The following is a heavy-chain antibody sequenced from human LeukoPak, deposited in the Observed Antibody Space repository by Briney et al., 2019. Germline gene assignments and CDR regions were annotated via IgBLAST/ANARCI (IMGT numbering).Heavy chain of an antibody. CDR3: TKGTGRGSWTFDY. J-gene: IGHJ4*02. CDR1: GFTFDNYA. CDR2: ISWDGNTT. V-gene: IGHV3-43*01. Sequence: GGSLSLSCAASGFTFDNYAMHWVRRAPGKGLEWVSLISWDGNTTYYADSVKGRFTISRDNSRNSLYLQINNLRTEDTALYYCTKGTGRGSWTFDYWGRGTLVTVSS. D-gene: IGHD2-15*01.